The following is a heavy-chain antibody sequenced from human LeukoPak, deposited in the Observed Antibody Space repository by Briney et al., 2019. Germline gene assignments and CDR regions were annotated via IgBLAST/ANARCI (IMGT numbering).Heavy chain of an antibody. J-gene: IGHJ4*01. D-gene: IGHD6-6*01. CDR2: ISSSSSYI. Sequence: GGSLRLSCAASGFTFSRYWMHWVRQAPGKGLEWVSSISSSSSYIYYADSVKGRFTISRDNAKNSLYLQMNSLRAEDTAVYYCARGIAAQGTDYWGQGTLVTVSS. CDR1: GFTFSRYW. V-gene: IGHV3-21*01. CDR3: ARGIAAQGTDY.